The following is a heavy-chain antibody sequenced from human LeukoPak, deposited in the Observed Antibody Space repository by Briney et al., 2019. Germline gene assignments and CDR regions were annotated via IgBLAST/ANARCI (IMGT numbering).Heavy chain of an antibody. V-gene: IGHV4-59*08. Sequence: KASETLSLTCTVSGGSISSYYWSWIRQPPGKGLEWIGYIYYSGSTNYNPSLKSRVTISVDTSKNQFSLKLSSVTAADTAVYYCARQSPLEMATTFDYWGQGTLVTVSS. D-gene: IGHD5-24*01. CDR2: IYYSGST. CDR1: GGSISSYY. J-gene: IGHJ4*02. CDR3: ARQSPLEMATTFDY.